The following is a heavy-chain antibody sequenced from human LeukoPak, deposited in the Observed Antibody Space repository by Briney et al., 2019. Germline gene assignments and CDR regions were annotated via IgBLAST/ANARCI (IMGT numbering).Heavy chain of an antibody. D-gene: IGHD3-10*01. CDR2: IIPIFGTA. J-gene: IGHJ5*02. Sequence: ASVKVSCKASGGTFGSYAISWVRQAPGQGLEWMGGIIPIFGTANYAQKFQGRVTITTDESTSTAYMELSSLRSEDTAVYYCARGSYGSGSYYTLRYNWFDPWGQGTLVTVSS. CDR1: GGTFGSYA. CDR3: ARGSYGSGSYYTLRYNWFDP. V-gene: IGHV1-69*05.